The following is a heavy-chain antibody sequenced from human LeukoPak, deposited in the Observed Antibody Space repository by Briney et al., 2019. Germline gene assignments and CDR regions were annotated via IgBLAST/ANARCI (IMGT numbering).Heavy chain of an antibody. Sequence: SETLSLTCTVSGGSFSSGSYYWSWIRQPPGKGLEWLGYIYYSGSTNYNPSLKSRVTISVDTSKNQFSLKLSSVTAADTAVYYCARSRGYSGYAYDAFDLWGQGTMVTVSS. CDR2: IYYSGST. D-gene: IGHD5-12*01. J-gene: IGHJ3*01. CDR1: GGSFSSGSYY. V-gene: IGHV4-61*01. CDR3: ARSRGYSGYAYDAFDL.